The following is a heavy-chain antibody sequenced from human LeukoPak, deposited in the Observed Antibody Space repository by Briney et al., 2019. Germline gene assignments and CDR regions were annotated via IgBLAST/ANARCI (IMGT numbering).Heavy chain of an antibody. CDR2: IYYSGST. CDR1: GGSISSYY. CDR3: ARYDNRDYYFDY. V-gene: IGHV4-59*01. D-gene: IGHD3-22*01. Sequence: SSETLSLTCTVSGGSISSYYWSWIRQPPGKGLEWIGYIYYSGSTNYNPSLKSRVTISVDTSKNQFSLKLSSVTAADTAVYFCARYDNRDYYFDYWGQGTLVTVSS. J-gene: IGHJ4*02.